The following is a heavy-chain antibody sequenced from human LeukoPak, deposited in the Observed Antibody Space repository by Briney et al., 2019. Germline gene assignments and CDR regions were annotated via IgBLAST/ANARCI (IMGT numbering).Heavy chain of an antibody. Sequence: SETLSLTCTVSGGSISSYYWSWIRQPAGKGLEWIGRIYTSGSTNYNPSLKSRVTMSVDTSKNQFSLKLSSVTAADTSVYYCARIHHSYGGNLMGDDAFDIWGQGTMVTVSS. CDR3: ARIHHSYGGNLMGDDAFDI. D-gene: IGHD4-23*01. CDR1: GGSISSYY. V-gene: IGHV4-4*07. CDR2: IYTSGST. J-gene: IGHJ3*02.